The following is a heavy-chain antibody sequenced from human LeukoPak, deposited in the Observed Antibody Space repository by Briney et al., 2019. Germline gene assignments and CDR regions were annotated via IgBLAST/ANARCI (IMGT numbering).Heavy chain of an antibody. D-gene: IGHD1-26*01. CDR3: ARGPPELGATRAGMDV. Sequence: ASETLSLTCTVSGGSISYYYWSWIRQPPGKGLEWIGEINHSGSTNYNPSLKSRVTISVDTSKNQFSLKLSSVTAADTAVYYCARGPPELGATRAGMDVWGQGTTVTVSS. CDR1: GGSISYYY. CDR2: INHSGST. V-gene: IGHV4-34*01. J-gene: IGHJ6*02.